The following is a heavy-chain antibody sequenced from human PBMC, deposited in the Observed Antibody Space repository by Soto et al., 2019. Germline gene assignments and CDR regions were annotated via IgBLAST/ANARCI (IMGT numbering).Heavy chain of an antibody. CDR1: GGSFSGYY. CDR2: INHSGST. CDR3: ARGQDIAAAEEHYFDY. J-gene: IGHJ4*02. D-gene: IGHD6-13*01. V-gene: IGHV4-34*01. Sequence: PSETLSLTCAVYGGSFSGYYWSWIRQPPGKGLEWIGEINHSGSTNYNPSLKSRVTISVDTSKNQFSLKLSSVTAADTAVYYCARGQDIAAAEEHYFDYWGQGTLVTVSS.